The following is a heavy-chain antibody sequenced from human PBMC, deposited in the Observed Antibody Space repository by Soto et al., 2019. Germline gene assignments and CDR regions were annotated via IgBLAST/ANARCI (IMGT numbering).Heavy chain of an antibody. D-gene: IGHD6-19*01. CDR1: GFTFSSYA. CDR3: AKDYPPHSYSSGWSPYYYYGMDV. CDR2: ISGSGGST. V-gene: IGHV3-23*01. J-gene: IGHJ6*02. Sequence: EVQLLESGGGLVQPGGSLRLSCAASGFTFSSYAMSWVRQALGKGLEWVSAISGSGGSTYYADSVKGRFTISRDNSKNTLYLQMNSLRAEDTAVYYCAKDYPPHSYSSGWSPYYYYGMDVWGQGTTVTVSS.